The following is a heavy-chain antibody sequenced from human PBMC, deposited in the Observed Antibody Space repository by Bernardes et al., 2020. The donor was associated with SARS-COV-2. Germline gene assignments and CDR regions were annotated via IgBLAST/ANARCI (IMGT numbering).Heavy chain of an antibody. CDR1: GGSVSSGSYY. Sequence: SETLSLTCTVSGGSVSSGSYYWRWLRQPPGKGLEWIGYIYYSGSTNYNPSLKSRVTISVDTSKNQFSLKLSSVTAADTAVYYCARDQSCSGGSCYWTHGMDVWGQGTTVTVSS. J-gene: IGHJ6*02. CDR3: ARDQSCSGGSCYWTHGMDV. V-gene: IGHV4-61*01. D-gene: IGHD2-15*01. CDR2: IYYSGST.